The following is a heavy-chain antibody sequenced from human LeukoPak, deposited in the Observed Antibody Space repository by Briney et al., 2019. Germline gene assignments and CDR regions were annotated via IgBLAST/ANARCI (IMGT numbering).Heavy chain of an antibody. CDR1: GGSISSGDYY. CDR2: IYYSGST. CDR3: AKDFVSGLGSWYGHNWFDP. D-gene: IGHD6-13*01. Sequence: SETLSLTCTVSGGSISSGDYYWSWIRQPPGKGLEWIGYIYYSGSTYYNPSLKSRVTISVDTSKNQFSLKLSSVTAADTAVYYCAKDFVSGLGSWYGHNWFDPWGQGTLVTVSS. J-gene: IGHJ5*02. V-gene: IGHV4-30-4*01.